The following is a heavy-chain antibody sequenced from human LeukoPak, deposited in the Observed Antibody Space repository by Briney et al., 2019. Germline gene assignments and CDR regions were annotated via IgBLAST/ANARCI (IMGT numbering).Heavy chain of an antibody. CDR3: AKTPLQYYYDSSGYSIVTDY. CDR1: GFTFSSYA. CDR2: ISGSGGSA. Sequence: PGGSLRLSCAASGFTFSSYAMSWVRQAPGKGLESVSAISGSGGSAYYADSVKGRFTISRNNSKTTLYLQMNSLRAEDTAVYYCAKTPLQYYYDSSGYSIVTDYWGQGTLVTVSS. J-gene: IGHJ4*02. V-gene: IGHV3-23*01. D-gene: IGHD3-22*01.